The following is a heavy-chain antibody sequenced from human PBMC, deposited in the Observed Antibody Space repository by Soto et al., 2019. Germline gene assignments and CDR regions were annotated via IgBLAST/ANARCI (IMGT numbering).Heavy chain of an antibody. CDR2: IYYSGST. CDR1: GGSISSYY. J-gene: IGHJ4*02. CDR3: ARSPSYGSGSYYNY. D-gene: IGHD3-10*01. V-gene: IGHV4-59*08. Sequence: SETLSLTCTVSGGSISSYYWSWIRRPPGKGLEWIGYIYYSGSTNYNPSLKSRVTISVDTSKNQFSLKLSSVTAADTAVYYCARSPSYGSGSYYNYWGQGTLVTVS.